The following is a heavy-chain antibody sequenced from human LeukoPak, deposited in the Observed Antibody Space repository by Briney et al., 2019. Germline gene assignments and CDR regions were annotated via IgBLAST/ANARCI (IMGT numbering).Heavy chain of an antibody. CDR2: IWHDASHK. V-gene: IGHV3-33*01. D-gene: IGHD3-10*01. J-gene: IGHJ4*02. CDR1: GFIFSSYA. CDR3: AREIFGSGSYQDY. Sequence: GGSLRLSCAASGFIFSSYAMHWVRQAPGKGLEWVALIWHDASHKFCTDSVKGRFTISRDNSKNTVFLQMNSLTAEDTAVYYCAREIFGSGSYQDYWGQGTLVTVSS.